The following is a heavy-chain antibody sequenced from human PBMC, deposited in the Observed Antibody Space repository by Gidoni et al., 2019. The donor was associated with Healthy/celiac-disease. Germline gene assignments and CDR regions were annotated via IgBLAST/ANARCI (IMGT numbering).Heavy chain of an antibody. Sequence: QVQLQESGPGLVKPSETLSLTCTVSGGSLSSYYWSWIRQPAGKGLEWIGRIYTSGSTNYNPSLKSRVTMSVDTSKNQFSLKLSSVTAADTAVYYCARSRADWLGNWFDPWGQGTLVTVSS. D-gene: IGHD3-9*01. CDR2: IYTSGST. V-gene: IGHV4-4*07. J-gene: IGHJ5*02. CDR3: ARSRADWLGNWFDP. CDR1: GGSLSSYY.